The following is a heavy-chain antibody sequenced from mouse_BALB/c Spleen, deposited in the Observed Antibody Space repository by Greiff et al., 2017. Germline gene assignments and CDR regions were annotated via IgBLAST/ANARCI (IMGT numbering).Heavy chain of an antibody. V-gene: IGHV2-2*02. Sequence: QVQLQQSGPGLVQPSQSLSITCTVSGFSLTSYGVHWVRQSPGKGLEWLGVIWSGGSTDYNAAFISRLSISKDNSKSQVFFKMNSLQANDTAIYYCARKGLYDYDESMDDWGQGTSGTVSS. D-gene: IGHD2-4*01. CDR3: ARKGLYDYDESMDD. J-gene: IGHJ4*01. CDR1: GFSLTSYG. CDR2: IWSGGST.